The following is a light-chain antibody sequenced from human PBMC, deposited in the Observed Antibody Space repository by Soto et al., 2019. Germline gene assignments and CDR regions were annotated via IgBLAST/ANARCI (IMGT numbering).Light chain of an antibody. CDR1: SSNIGGNY. CDR2: RNN. V-gene: IGLV1-47*01. J-gene: IGLJ3*02. Sequence: QSVLTQPPSASGTPGQGVIICCSGSSSNIGGNYVYWYQQLPGAAPKLVISRNNQRPSGVPDRFSGSKSGTSASLAISGLRSEDEGDYYCAAWDDSLTGRLFGGGTKLTVL. CDR3: AAWDDSLTGRL.